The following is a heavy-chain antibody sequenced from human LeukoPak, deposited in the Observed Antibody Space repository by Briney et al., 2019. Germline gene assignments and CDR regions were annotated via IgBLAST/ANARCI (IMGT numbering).Heavy chain of an antibody. CDR2: INSDGSST. V-gene: IGHV3-74*01. D-gene: IGHD6-13*01. J-gene: IGHJ6*03. CDR3: ARVGYSSSWYVREYYYYMDV. CDR1: GFTFSSYW. Sequence: GGSLRLSCAASGFTFSSYWMHWVRQAPGKGLVWVSRINSDGSSTSYADSVKGRFTISRDNAKNTLYLQMNSLRAEDTAVYYCARVGYSSSWYVREYYYYMDVWGKGTTVTVSS.